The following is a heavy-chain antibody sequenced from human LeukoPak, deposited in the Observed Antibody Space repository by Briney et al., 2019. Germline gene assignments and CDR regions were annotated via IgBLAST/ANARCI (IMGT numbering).Heavy chain of an antibody. CDR3: ARHRGGYCSSTSCSYYFDY. CDR2: IYYSGST. Sequence: SETLSLTCTVSGGSISSSSYYWGWIRQPPGKGLEWIGSIYYSGSTYYNPSLKSRVTISVDTSKNQFSLKLSSVTAADTAVYYCARHRGGYCSSTSCSYYFDYWGQGTLVTVSS. D-gene: IGHD2-2*01. CDR1: GGSISSSSYY. J-gene: IGHJ4*02. V-gene: IGHV4-39*01.